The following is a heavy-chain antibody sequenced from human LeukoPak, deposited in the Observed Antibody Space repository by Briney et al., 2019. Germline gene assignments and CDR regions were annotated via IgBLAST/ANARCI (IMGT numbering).Heavy chain of an antibody. CDR3: ARGGIVLMVYAIQTRYWFDP. V-gene: IGHV1-2*02. CDR1: GYTFTGYY. CDR2: INPNSGGT. J-gene: IGHJ5*02. Sequence: ASVKVSCKASGYTFTGYYMHWVRQAPGQGLEWMGWINPNSGGTNYAQKFQGRVTMTRDTSISTAYMELSRLRSDDTAVYYCARGGIVLMVYAIQTRYWFDPWGQGTLVTASS. D-gene: IGHD2-8*01.